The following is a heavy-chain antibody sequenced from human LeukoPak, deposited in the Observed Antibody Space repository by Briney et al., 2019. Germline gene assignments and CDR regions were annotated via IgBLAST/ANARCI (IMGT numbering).Heavy chain of an antibody. D-gene: IGHD3-22*01. J-gene: IGHJ4*02. CDR2: INHSGST. V-gene: IGHV4-34*01. Sequence: SETLSLTCAVYGGSFSGYYWSWIRQPPGKGLEWIGEINHSGSTNYNPSLKSRVTISVDTSKNQFSLKLSSVTAPDTAVYYCARGYYYDSSGYYYDYWGQGTLVTVSS. CDR3: ARGYYYDSSGYYYDY. CDR1: GGSFSGYY.